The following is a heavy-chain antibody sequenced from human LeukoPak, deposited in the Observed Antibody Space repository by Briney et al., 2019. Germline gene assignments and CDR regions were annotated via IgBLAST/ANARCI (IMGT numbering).Heavy chain of an antibody. CDR2: INSDGSSI. J-gene: IGHJ4*02. CDR1: GFTFSSYW. Sequence: GGSLRLSCAASGFTFSSYWMHWVRQAPGKGLVWVSRINSDGSSITYADSVKGRFTISRDNANNTLFLQMNSLRVEDTAVYYCAREGRVSGYDFDCWGQGTLVTVSS. D-gene: IGHD5-12*01. V-gene: IGHV3-74*03. CDR3: AREGRVSGYDFDC.